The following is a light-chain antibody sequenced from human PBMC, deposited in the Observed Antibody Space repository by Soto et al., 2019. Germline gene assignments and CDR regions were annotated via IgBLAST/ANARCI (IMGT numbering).Light chain of an antibody. CDR2: KAS. CDR1: QSISHW. J-gene: IGKJ1*01. Sequence: DIQMTHSPSTLSTSVGDRVTITCRASQSISHWLAWYQQKPGKAPKLLIFKASILKNGVPSRFSGSGSGTEFTLSISSLQPDDFATYYCQQYNTYWTFGQGTKV. CDR3: QQYNTYWT. V-gene: IGKV1-5*03.